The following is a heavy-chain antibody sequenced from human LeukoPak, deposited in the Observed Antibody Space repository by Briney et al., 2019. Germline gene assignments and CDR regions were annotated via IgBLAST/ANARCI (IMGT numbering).Heavy chain of an antibody. CDR1: GGTFNSYA. CDR2: IIPRLGTT. J-gene: IGHJ4*02. Sequence: SVKVSCXASGGTFNSYAINWVRRAPGQGLEWMGGIIPRLGTTKYIEKFQGRITITTDESTTTAYMELTSLRSEDTAVYYCAADGTDWGQGTLVTVSS. V-gene: IGHV1-69*05. CDR3: AADGTD.